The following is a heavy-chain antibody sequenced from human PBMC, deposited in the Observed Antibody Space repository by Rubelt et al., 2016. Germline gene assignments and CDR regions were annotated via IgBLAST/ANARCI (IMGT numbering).Heavy chain of an antibody. CDR1: GGSINSYY. D-gene: IGHD6-19*01. Sequence: QVQLQESGPGLVKPSETLSLTCTVSGGSINSYYWSWIRQPPGKGLEWIGHIYYSGSTNYNPSLKSGVTIAVDPSKNQFCLKLNSVTAADTAVYYCARSGKQWDALDYWGQGTLVTVSS. CDR2: IYYSGST. CDR3: ARSGKQWDALDY. V-gene: IGHV4-59*08. J-gene: IGHJ4*02.